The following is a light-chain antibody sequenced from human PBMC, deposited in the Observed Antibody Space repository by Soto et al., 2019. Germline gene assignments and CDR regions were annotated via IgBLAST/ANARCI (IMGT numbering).Light chain of an antibody. Sequence: DIQMTQSPSSLSASVGETISITCRSFQTISKSLNWYQQRPRKAPKLLIFGASNLHNGVPPRFIGLGSGTPFTLTITTPQPEDAAAYYCHQSYSVPYTFGQGTKVDI. CDR3: HQSYSVPYT. CDR1: QTISKS. V-gene: IGKV1-39*01. CDR2: GAS. J-gene: IGKJ2*01.